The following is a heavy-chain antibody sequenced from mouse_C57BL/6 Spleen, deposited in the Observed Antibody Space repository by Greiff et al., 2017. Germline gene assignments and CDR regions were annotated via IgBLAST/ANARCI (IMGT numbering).Heavy chain of an antibody. V-gene: IGHV1-52*01. J-gene: IGHJ1*03. D-gene: IGHD1-1*01. CDR2: IDPSDSET. Sequence: QVQLQQPGAELVRPGSSVKLSCKASGYTFTSYWMHWVKQRPIQGLEWIGNIDPSDSETHYNQKFKDKATLTVDKSSSTAYMQFSSLTSEDSAVYYCARLYYGSSYWYFDVWGTGTTVTVSS. CDR3: ARLYYGSSYWYFDV. CDR1: GYTFTSYW.